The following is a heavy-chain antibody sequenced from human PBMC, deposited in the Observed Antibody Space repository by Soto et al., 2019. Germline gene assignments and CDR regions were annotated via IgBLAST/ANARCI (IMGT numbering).Heavy chain of an antibody. CDR2: IYYSGST. CDR3: ARDYGYFDL. V-gene: IGHV4-61*01. Sequence: QVQLQESGPGLVKPSETLSLTCTVSGGSVSSGSYYWSWIRQPPGKGLEWIGYIYYSGSTNYNPSLKSRVTISVDTSKNQFSLKLSSVTAADTAVYYCARDYGYFDLWGRGTLVTVSS. J-gene: IGHJ2*01. CDR1: GGSVSSGSYY.